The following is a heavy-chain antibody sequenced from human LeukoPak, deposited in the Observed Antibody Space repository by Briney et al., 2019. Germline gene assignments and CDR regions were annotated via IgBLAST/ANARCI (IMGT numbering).Heavy chain of an antibody. CDR1: VASFTDTTYY. D-gene: IGHD3-22*01. V-gene: IGHV4-39*01. Sequence: SETWSLTSIVSVASFTDTTYYWAWIRQPPGKGLEWIGSIYFSETKYNPSLKSRITISGDTSKNQFSLKLSSVTAADTAVYYCASPSKLVISRGGFDIWGQGTLVSVSA. J-gene: IGHJ3*02. CDR2: IYFSET. CDR3: ASPSKLVISRGGFDI.